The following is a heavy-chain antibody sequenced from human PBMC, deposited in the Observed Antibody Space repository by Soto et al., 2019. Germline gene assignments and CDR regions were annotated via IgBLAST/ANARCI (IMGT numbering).Heavy chain of an antibody. CDR3: ARDRSSSWYGDH. CDR2: ISVYNGNT. Sequence: QVQLVQSGPEVKQPGASVKVSCKASGYTFASYGVTWVRQAPGQGLEWMGWISVYNGNTNYAQKLQGRVSMTADTSTNIAYMELRSLRSDDTAVYFCARDRSSSWYGDHWGQGTLVTVSS. V-gene: IGHV1-18*01. CDR1: GYTFASYG. J-gene: IGHJ4*02. D-gene: IGHD6-13*01.